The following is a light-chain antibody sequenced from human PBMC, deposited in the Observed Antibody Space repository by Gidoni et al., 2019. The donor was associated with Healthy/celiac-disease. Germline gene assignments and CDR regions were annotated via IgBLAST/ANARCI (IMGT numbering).Light chain of an antibody. J-gene: IGKJ1*01. Sequence: IQLTQSPSTLSASVGDRVTITCRASQSISIWLTWYQQKPGKAPKLLIYKASSLESGVPSRFSGSGSGTEFTLTISSLQPDDFATYYCQQYNSYPWTFGQGTKVEIK. CDR1: QSISIW. V-gene: IGKV1-5*03. CDR2: KAS. CDR3: QQYNSYPWT.